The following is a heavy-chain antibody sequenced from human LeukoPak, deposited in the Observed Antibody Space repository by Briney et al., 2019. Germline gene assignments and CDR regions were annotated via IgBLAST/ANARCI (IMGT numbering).Heavy chain of an antibody. CDR2: INHSGST. Sequence: PSETLSLTCAVYGGSFSGYYWSWIRQPPGKGLEWIGEINHSGSTNYNPSLKSRVTISVDTSKNQFSLKLSSVTAADTAVYYCARGNPFYSSGWYNYWGQGTLVTVSS. J-gene: IGHJ4*02. CDR3: ARGNPFYSSGWYNY. D-gene: IGHD6-19*01. CDR1: GGSFSGYY. V-gene: IGHV4-34*01.